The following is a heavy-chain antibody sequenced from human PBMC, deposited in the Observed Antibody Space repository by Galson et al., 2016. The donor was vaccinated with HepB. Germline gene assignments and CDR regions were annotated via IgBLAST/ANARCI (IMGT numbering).Heavy chain of an antibody. D-gene: IGHD3-10*02. J-gene: IGHJ5*02. CDR1: GFTFSTYW. Sequence: SLRLSCAASGFTFSTYWMSWVRQAPGKGLEWVANINQDGSGTYHVDSVKGRSTISRDNAQNSLYLQMNSLRAEDTAVYFCAGDYYARDWFDPWGQGTLVTVSS. V-gene: IGHV3-7*01. CDR3: AGDYYARDWFDP. CDR2: INQDGSGT.